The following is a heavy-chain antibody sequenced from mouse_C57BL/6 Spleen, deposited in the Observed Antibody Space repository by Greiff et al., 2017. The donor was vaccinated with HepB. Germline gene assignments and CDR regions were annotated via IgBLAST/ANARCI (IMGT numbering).Heavy chain of an antibody. CDR3: ARPYDGYPAWFAY. CDR2: IDPSDSYT. CDR1: GYTFTSYW. J-gene: IGHJ3*01. V-gene: IGHV1-50*01. D-gene: IGHD2-3*01. Sequence: VQLQQPGAELMKPGASVKLSCKASGYTFTSYWMQWVKQRPGQGLEWIGEIDPSDSYTNYNQKFKGKATLTVDTSSSTAYMQLSSLTSEDSAVYYCARPYDGYPAWFAYWGQGTLVTVSA.